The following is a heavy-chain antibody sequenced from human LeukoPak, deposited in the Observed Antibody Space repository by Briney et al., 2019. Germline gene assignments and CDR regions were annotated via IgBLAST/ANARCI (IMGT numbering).Heavy chain of an antibody. V-gene: IGHV3-30*02. D-gene: IGHD7-27*01. Sequence: GGSLRLSCGASGFTFSRYGMHWVRRAPGKGLEWVAYIRKDGSDKYYADSVKGRFTISRDSSKNMVYLQMNSLRAEDTAVYYCAKDSNWAFDYWGQGTLVSVSS. CDR3: AKDSNWAFDY. CDR1: GFTFSRYG. CDR2: IRKDGSDK. J-gene: IGHJ4*02.